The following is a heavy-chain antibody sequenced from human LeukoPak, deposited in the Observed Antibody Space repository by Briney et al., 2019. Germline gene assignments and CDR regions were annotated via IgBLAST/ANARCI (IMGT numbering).Heavy chain of an antibody. D-gene: IGHD1-26*01. V-gene: IGHV3-30*03. CDR2: ISYDGSKK. Sequence: GGSLRLSCAASGFTFSYYGMHWVRQAPGKGLGWVAVISYDGSKKYYADSVKGRFTISRDNSKNTLYLQMNSLRAEDTAVFFCARESDGGRYFDYWGQGTLVTVSS. CDR3: ARESDGGRYFDY. J-gene: IGHJ4*02. CDR1: GFTFSYYG.